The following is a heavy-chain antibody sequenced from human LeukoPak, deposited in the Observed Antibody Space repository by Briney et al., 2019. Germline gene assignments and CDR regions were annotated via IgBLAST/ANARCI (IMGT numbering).Heavy chain of an antibody. J-gene: IGHJ4*02. D-gene: IGHD2/OR15-2a*01. CDR2: IHPSSGAT. CDR3: ARDLPFED. V-gene: IGHV1-2*06. CDR1: GYTFIAYH. Sequence: ASLKVSCTASGYTFIAYHMHWVRQAPGQGLEWMGRIHPSSGATNYAQRFQGRVTLTRDTSINTAYMELSRLTSDDTAVYYCARDLPFEDWGQGTLVTVSS.